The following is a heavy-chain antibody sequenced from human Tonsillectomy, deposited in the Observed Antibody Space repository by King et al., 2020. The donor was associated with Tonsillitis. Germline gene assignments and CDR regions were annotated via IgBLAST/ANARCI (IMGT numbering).Heavy chain of an antibody. CDR3: AREYCNSTSCYFFDY. V-gene: IGHV4-59*11. D-gene: IGHD2-2*01. J-gene: IGHJ4*02. Sequence: LQLQESGPGLVKPSETLSLTCTVSGGSINNHYWSWLRPAPGKGLEWIGFFYYSGSTRYNPSLKSRVTISGDTSKNQFSLKVTSVTAADTAVYYCAREYCNSTSCYFFDYWGQGILVTVSS. CDR2: FYYSGST. CDR1: GGSINNHY.